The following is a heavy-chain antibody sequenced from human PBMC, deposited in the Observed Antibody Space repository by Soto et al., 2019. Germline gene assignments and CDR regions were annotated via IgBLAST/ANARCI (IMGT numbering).Heavy chain of an antibody. V-gene: IGHV3-23*01. CDR2: ISGSGGST. CDR3: ARGYGVKSGTFDF. Sequence: PGGSLRLSCAASGFTFSSYAMSWVRQAPGKGLEWVSAISGSGGSTYYADSVKGRFTISRDNSKNTLYLQMNSLRGEDTAVYYCARGYGVKSGTFDFWGQGTMVTVSS. J-gene: IGHJ3*01. CDR1: GFTFSSYA. D-gene: IGHD4-17*01.